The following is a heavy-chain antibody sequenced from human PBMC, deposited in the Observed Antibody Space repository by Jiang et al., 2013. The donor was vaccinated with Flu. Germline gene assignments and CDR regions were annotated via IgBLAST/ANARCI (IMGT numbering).Heavy chain of an antibody. J-gene: IGHJ3*01. D-gene: IGHD3-16*01. CDR3: AREGLRDAFDV. Sequence: PGLVKPSETLSLTCTVSGGSISRGGYYWSWIRQYPGKGLEWIGYIYYNGDTDYNPSLKSRISMSVDTSKNQFSLKLTSVTAADTAVYYCAREGLRDAFDVWGQGTMVTVTS. V-gene: IGHV4-31*03. CDR1: GGSISRGGYY. CDR2: IYYNGDT.